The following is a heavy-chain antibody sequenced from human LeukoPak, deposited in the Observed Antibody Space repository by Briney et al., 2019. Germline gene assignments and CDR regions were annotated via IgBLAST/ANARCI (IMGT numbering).Heavy chain of an antibody. Sequence: RGSLRLSCAASGFTFGRYSMHWVRQAPGKGLEYVSAISSNGGSTYYANSVKGRFTISRDNSKNTLYLHMNSLRAEDTAVYYCARNTPYYDFWSGHRVGAFDIWGQGTMVTVSS. CDR2: ISSNGGST. J-gene: IGHJ3*02. CDR1: GFTFGRYS. V-gene: IGHV3-64*01. D-gene: IGHD3-3*01. CDR3: ARNTPYYDFWSGHRVGAFDI.